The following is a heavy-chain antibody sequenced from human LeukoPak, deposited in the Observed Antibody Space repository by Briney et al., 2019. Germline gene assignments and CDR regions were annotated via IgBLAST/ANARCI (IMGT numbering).Heavy chain of an antibody. J-gene: IGHJ4*02. CDR1: GFIFSRYG. Sequence: GGSLRLSCAASGFIFSRYGTSWVRQAPGKGLEWVSAISGSGGTTYYADSVKGRFTISRDNSKNTLYLQINSLRAEDTAVYYCAKDHLPGIVVADRDYWGLGTLVTVSS. CDR2: ISGSGGTT. CDR3: AKDHLPGIVVADRDY. D-gene: IGHD6-19*01. V-gene: IGHV3-23*01.